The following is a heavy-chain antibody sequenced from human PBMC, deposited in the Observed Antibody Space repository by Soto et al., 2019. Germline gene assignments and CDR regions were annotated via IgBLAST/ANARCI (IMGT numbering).Heavy chain of an antibody. CDR2: ISYDGSNK. J-gene: IGHJ4*02. CDR1: GFTFSSYA. D-gene: IGHD2-2*01. CDR3: ARGPSSLTRFDY. Sequence: GSLLLACSASGFTFSSYAMHWVRQAPGKGLEWVAVISYDGSNKNYADSVKGRFTTSRDNSKNTLNLQVNSLRAEDTAVYYCARGPSSLTRFDYWGQGTMVTVSS. V-gene: IGHV3-30-3*01.